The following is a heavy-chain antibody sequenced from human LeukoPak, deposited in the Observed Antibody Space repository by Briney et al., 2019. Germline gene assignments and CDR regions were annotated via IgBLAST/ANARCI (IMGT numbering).Heavy chain of an antibody. D-gene: IGHD5-24*01. J-gene: IGHJ6*02. V-gene: IGHV1-8*02. CDR1: GYTFTSYA. CDR3: VRAMAPLDTFNYQYAMDV. CDR2: MNPNSGNT. Sequence: ASVKVSCKASGYTFTSYAMHWVRQAPGQGLEWMGWMNPNSGNTGYAQKFQGRFTLTRETFISTAYMELSSLRSDDTAVYYCVRAMAPLDTFNYQYAMDVWGQETMVTVSS.